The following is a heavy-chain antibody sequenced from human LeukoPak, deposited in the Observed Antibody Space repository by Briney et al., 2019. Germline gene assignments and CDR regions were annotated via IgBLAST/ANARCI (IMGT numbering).Heavy chain of an antibody. Sequence: ASVKVSCTVSGYTLTELSMHWVRQAPGNGLELMGGSDPEDGETIYAQKFQGRVTMTEDTSTDTAYMELSSLRSEDTAVYYCATAGGYYFDYWGQGTLVTVSS. CDR1: GYTLTELS. CDR2: SDPEDGET. V-gene: IGHV1-24*01. J-gene: IGHJ4*02. D-gene: IGHD3-10*01. CDR3: ATAGGYYFDY.